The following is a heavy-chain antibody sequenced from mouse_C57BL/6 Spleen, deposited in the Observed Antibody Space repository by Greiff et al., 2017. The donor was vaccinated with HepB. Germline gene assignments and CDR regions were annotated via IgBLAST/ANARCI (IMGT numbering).Heavy chain of an antibody. V-gene: IGHV1-64*01. CDR3: ARSRLFDGYLPYAMDY. CDR2: IHPNSGST. CDR1: GYTFTSYW. J-gene: IGHJ4*01. D-gene: IGHD2-3*01. Sequence: QVQLQQSGAELVKPGASVKLSCKASGYTFTSYWMHWVKQRPGQGLEWIGMIHPNSGSTNYNEKFKSKATLTVDKSSSTAYMQLSSLTSEDSAVYYCARSRLFDGYLPYAMDYWGQGTSVTVSS.